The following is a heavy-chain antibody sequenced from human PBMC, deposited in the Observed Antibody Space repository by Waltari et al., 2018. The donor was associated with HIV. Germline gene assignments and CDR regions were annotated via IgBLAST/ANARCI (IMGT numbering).Heavy chain of an antibody. CDR3: VKEYQYSHSWYSYYGMDV. J-gene: IGHJ6*02. Sequence: EVQVLESGGALVKPGGYLRFSCAASGFTFRNFGLSWVRQAPGKGLEWVSTISGSGGSTYYADSVKGRFTVSRDNSKNTLYLQMNSLRAEDTAVYFCVKEYQYSHSWYSYYGMDVWGQGTTVTVSS. CDR1: GFTFRNFG. V-gene: IGHV3-23*01. CDR2: ISGSGGST. D-gene: IGHD6-13*01.